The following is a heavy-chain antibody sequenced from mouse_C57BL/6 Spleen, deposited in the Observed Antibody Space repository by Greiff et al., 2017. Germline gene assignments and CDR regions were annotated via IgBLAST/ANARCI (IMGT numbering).Heavy chain of an antibody. CDR3: ARGGTAHSNYEGDWCAY. V-gene: IGHV1-82*01. CDR2: FYPGDGDT. J-gene: IGHJ3*01. CDR1: GYAFSSSW. D-gene: IGHD2-5*01. Sequence: VQLQQSGPELVKPGASVKISCKASGYAFSSSWMNWVKQRPGKGLEWIGRFYPGDGDTNYNGKFKGKATLTADKSSSTAYLQLSSLTSEDSAVYFCARGGTAHSNYEGDWCAYWGQGTLVTVSA.